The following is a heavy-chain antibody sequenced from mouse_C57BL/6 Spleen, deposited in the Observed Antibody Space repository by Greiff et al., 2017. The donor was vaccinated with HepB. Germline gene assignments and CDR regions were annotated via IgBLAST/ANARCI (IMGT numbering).Heavy chain of an antibody. J-gene: IGHJ2*01. V-gene: IGHV5-4*01. Sequence: EVKLVESGGGLVKPGGSLKLSCAASGFTFSNYAMSWVRQTPEKRLEWVATISDGGSYTYYPDNVKGRFTISRDNAKNNLYLQMSHLKSEDTANYYAARDVSSFCFDYWGQGTTLTVSS. D-gene: IGHD1-1*01. CDR3: ARDVSSFCFDY. CDR1: GFTFSNYA. CDR2: ISDGGSYT.